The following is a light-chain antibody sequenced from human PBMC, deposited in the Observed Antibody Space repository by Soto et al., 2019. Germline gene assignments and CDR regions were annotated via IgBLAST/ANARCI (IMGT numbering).Light chain of an antibody. CDR1: QSVNSY. Sequence: EIVLTQSPATLSLSPGERATLSCRASQSVNSYVAWYQQKPGQAPRLLIYDASNRATGIPARFSGSGSGTDFTLTISSLEPEDFAVYYCQKRSNWPPITFGQGTRLEIK. CDR2: DAS. CDR3: QKRSNWPPIT. V-gene: IGKV3-11*01. J-gene: IGKJ5*01.